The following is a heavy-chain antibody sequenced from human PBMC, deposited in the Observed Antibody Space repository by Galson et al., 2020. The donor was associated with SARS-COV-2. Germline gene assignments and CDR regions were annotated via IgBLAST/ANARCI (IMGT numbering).Heavy chain of an antibody. Sequence: GESLKISCAASGFPFSSYAMHWVRQAPGKGLEWVAVISSDGRNKYYADSVKGRFTISRDNSKNTLYLQMNSLRAEDTAVYYCARERLGELSLPFDPWGQGTLVTVSS. J-gene: IGHJ5*02. CDR1: GFPFSSYA. CDR2: ISSDGRNK. D-gene: IGHD3-16*02. V-gene: IGHV3-30*04. CDR3: ARERLGELSLPFDP.